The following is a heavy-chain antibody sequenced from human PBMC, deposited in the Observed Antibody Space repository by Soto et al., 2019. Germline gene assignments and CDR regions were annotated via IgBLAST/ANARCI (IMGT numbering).Heavy chain of an antibody. CDR2: ISYDGSNK. CDR3: AKDHAYDFWSGYYGHYYYGMDV. J-gene: IGHJ6*02. D-gene: IGHD3-3*01. CDR1: GFTFSSYA. V-gene: IGHV3-30*18. Sequence: GGSLRLSCAASGFTFSSYAMHWVRQAPGKGLEWVAVISYDGSNKYYADSVKGRFTISRDNSKNTLYLQMNSLRAEDTAVYYCAKDHAYDFWSGYYGHYYYGMDVWGQGTTVTVSS.